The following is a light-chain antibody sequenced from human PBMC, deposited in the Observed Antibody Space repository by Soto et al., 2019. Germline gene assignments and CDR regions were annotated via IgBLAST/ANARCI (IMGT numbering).Light chain of an antibody. J-gene: IGKJ1*01. CDR2: WAS. V-gene: IGKV4-1*01. CDR1: QSVLYNSNNKNY. Sequence: DILMTQSPDSLAVSLGERATIKCKSSQSVLYNSNNKNYLAWYQQKPGQPPKLLIYWASTRESGVPYRFSGSGSGTDFTPTIIRLQAEGVAVYYLQQYYSTPWTFGQGTKVEIK. CDR3: QQYYSTPWT.